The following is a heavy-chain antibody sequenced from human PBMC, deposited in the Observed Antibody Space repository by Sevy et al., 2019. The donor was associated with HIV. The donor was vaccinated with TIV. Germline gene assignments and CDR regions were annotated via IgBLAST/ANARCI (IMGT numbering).Heavy chain of an antibody. CDR3: ARHCSSTSCSHAFDI. D-gene: IGHD2-2*01. Sequence: SENLSLTCAVYGGSFSGYYWSWIRQPPGKGLEWIGEINHSGSTNYNPSLKSRVTISGDTSKNQFSLKLSSVTAADTAVYYCARHCSSTSCSHAFDIWGQGTMVTVSS. CDR1: GGSFSGYY. J-gene: IGHJ3*02. V-gene: IGHV4-34*01. CDR2: INHSGST.